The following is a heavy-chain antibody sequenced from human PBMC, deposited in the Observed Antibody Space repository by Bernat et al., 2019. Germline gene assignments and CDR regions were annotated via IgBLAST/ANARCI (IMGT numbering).Heavy chain of an antibody. J-gene: IGHJ4*02. V-gene: IGHV3-33*01. D-gene: IGHD6-13*01. CDR3: TTDPGQLVV. Sequence: QVQLVESGGGVVQPGRSLRLSCAASGFTISSYGMHWVRQAPGKGLEWVAVIWYDGSNKYYADSVKGRFTISRDNSKNTLYLQMNSLKTEDTAVYYCTTDPGQLVVWGQGTLVTVSS. CDR2: IWYDGSNK. CDR1: GFTISSYG.